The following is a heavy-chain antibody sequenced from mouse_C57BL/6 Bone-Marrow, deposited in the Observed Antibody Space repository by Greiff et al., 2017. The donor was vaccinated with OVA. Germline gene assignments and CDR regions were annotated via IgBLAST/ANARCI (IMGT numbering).Heavy chain of an antibody. J-gene: IGHJ2*01. D-gene: IGHD2-4*01. CDR1: GYTFTGYW. V-gene: IGHV1-9*01. CDR3: ARALNYDIDYAENSEY. CDR2: ILPGSGST. Sequence: VQLQQSGAELMKPGASVKLSCKATGYTFTGYWIEWVKQRPGHGLEWIGEILPGSGSTNYNEKFKGKATFTADPSSNTASMQLSSLTTADSAIFFCARALNYDIDYAENSEYRGEGTTLTVSS.